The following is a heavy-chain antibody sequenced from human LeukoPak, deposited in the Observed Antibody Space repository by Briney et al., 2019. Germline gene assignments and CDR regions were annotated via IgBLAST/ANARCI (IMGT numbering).Heavy chain of an antibody. J-gene: IGHJ5*02. D-gene: IGHD3-9*01. CDR3: KAKQTFTGGNFEHRALDP. CDR2: IYSDGST. V-gene: IGHV3-53*01. CDR1: GFIVSNNY. Sequence: PGGSLRLSCAASGFIVSNNYMSWVRQAPGKGLEWVSVIYSDGSTYYADSVKGRFTISRDNSKNTLYLQMNSLRAEDTAVYCVKAKQTFTGGNFEHRALDPWGQGTLVTVS.